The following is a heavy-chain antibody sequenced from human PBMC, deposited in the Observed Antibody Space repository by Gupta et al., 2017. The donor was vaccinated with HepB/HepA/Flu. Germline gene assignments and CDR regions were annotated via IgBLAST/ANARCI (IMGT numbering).Heavy chain of an antibody. V-gene: IGHV4-4*08. D-gene: IGHD2-8*02. CDR1: GDSVRSYF. J-gene: IGHJ6*01. CDR2: IHTSRNG. CDR3: AGGYWNPARRSEG. Sequence: QLQLLESGPQRVKPSGTLSLTCTVSGDSVRSYFWNWIRQAPGKGLEWMGDIHTSRNGEFIPFLGNRATTSMDTSKDQVSRGSTSVTAAAAAVEVWAGGYWNPARRSEGWG.